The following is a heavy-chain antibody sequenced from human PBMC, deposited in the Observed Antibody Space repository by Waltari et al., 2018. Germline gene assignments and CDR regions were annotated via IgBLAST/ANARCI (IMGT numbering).Heavy chain of an antibody. V-gene: IGHV3-33*01. D-gene: IGHD3-22*01. J-gene: IGHJ1*01. CDR2: IWYDGSNK. CDR3: ARGRDYYDSSGPKYFQH. CDR1: GFTFSSYG. Sequence: QVQLVESGGGVVQPGRSLRLSCAASGFTFSSYGMHWVRQAPGKGLEWVAVIWYDGSNKYDADSVKGRFTISRDNSKNTLYLQMNSLRAEDTAVYYCARGRDYYDSSGPKYFQHWGQGTLVTVSS.